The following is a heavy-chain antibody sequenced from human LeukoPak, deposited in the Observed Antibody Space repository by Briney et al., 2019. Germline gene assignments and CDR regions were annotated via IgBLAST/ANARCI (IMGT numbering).Heavy chain of an antibody. CDR1: GGSFSGYY. D-gene: IGHD3-10*01. CDR3: ARGRQRLKAYYYGSGDFDY. V-gene: IGHV4-34*01. CDR2: INHSGST. J-gene: IGHJ4*02. Sequence: SETLSLTCAVYGGSFSGYYWSWIRQPPGKGLEWIGEINHSGSTNYNPSLKSRVTISVDTSKNQFSLKLSSVTAADTAVYYCARGRQRLKAYYYGSGDFDYWGQGTLVTASS.